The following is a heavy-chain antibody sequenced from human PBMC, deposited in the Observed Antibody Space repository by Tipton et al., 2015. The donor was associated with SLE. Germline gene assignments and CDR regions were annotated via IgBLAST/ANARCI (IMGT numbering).Heavy chain of an antibody. Sequence: QSGAEVKKPGASVVISCRTSGYTFTNYFIQWVRQAPGQGLEWMGKVDPRGIDSKYAQKFQDRVTLTRHTSTNTVYMEMSSLTSDDTAVYYCAASSESQWLAHFDHWGQGTLVTVSS. CDR1: GYTFTNYF. CDR3: AASSESQWLAHFDH. V-gene: IGHV1-46*01. CDR2: VDPRGIDS. D-gene: IGHD6-19*01. J-gene: IGHJ4*02.